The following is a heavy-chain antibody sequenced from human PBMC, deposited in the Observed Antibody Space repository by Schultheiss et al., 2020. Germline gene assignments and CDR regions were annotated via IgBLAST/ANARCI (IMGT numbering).Heavy chain of an antibody. V-gene: IGHV3-9*01. J-gene: IGHJ6*02. CDR3: AKDISYGSGSYYIPPLYYYYGMDV. CDR1: GFTFDDYA. D-gene: IGHD3-10*01. Sequence: GGSLRLSCAASGFTFDDYAMHWVRQAPGKGLEWVSGISWNSGSIGYEDSVKGRFTISRDNAKNSLYLQMNSLRAEDTALYYCAKDISYGSGSYYIPPLYYYYGMDVWGQGTTVTVSS. CDR2: ISWNSGSI.